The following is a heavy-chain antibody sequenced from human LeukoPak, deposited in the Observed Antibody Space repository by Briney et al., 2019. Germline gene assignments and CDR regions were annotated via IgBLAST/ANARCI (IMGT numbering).Heavy chain of an antibody. CDR3: ARDLFSRIAAAGDYYYYYGMDV. J-gene: IGHJ6*02. D-gene: IGHD6-25*01. CDR1: GGTFSSYA. Sequence: SVKVSCKASGGTFSSYAISWVRQAPGQGLEWMGRIIPILGIANYAQKFQGRVTITADKSTSTAYMELSSLRSEDTAVYYCARDLFSRIAAAGDYYYYYGMDVWGQGTTVTVSS. CDR2: IIPILGIA. V-gene: IGHV1-69*04.